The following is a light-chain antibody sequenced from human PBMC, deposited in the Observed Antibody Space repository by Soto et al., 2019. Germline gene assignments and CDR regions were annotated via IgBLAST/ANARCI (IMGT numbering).Light chain of an antibody. CDR3: SSYTNINTRACV. CDR1: SGDIGSYNR. CDR2: EVT. J-gene: IGLJ1*01. Sequence: QSALTRPASVSGSPGQSITISCTGTSGDIGSYNRVSWYQQHPGKAPKLIIYEVTDRPSGVSNRFSGSKSGNTASLTISGLQAEDEAEYYCSSYTNINTRACVFGTGTKVTLL. V-gene: IGLV2-14*01.